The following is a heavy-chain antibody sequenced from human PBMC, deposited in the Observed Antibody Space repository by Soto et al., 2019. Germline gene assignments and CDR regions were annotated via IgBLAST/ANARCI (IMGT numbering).Heavy chain of an antibody. CDR3: ARDFGSDLSAPGAVFDY. CDR1: GYTFTTYG. J-gene: IGHJ4*02. V-gene: IGHV1-18*01. D-gene: IGHD3-3*01. Sequence: ASVKVSCKASGYTFTTYGIVWVRQAPGQGLEWMGWISVYNGNTKYNQKFHDRVTMTTETYTSTAYMELRSLRSDDTAIYYCARDFGSDLSAPGAVFDYWGQGTPVTVSS. CDR2: ISVYNGNT.